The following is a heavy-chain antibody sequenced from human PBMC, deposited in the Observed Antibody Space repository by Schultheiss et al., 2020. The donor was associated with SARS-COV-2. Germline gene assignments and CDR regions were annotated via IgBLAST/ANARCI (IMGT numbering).Heavy chain of an antibody. J-gene: IGHJ6*02. D-gene: IGHD6-13*01. Sequence: ASVKVSCKASGYTFTSYAMHWVRQAPGQRLEWMGWINAGNGNTKYSQKFQGRVTITRDTSASTAYMELSSLRSEDTAVYYCARDRVAAAAYHYYYGMDVWGQGTTVTVSS. CDR1: GYTFTSYA. V-gene: IGHV1-3*01. CDR3: ARDRVAAAAYHYYYGMDV. CDR2: INAGNGNT.